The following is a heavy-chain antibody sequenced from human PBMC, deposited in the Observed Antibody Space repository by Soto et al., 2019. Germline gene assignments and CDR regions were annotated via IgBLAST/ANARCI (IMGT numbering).Heavy chain of an antibody. V-gene: IGHV4-4*02. CDR1: GGSISGSQW. J-gene: IGHJ4*02. Sequence: SETLSLTCDVSGGSISGSQWWTWVRQPPGKGLEWIAEAHPGRRANYNPSLKSRAIISLDTSKNQFSLNLRSVTAADTAVYYCARHETLHGDYDYWGQGTLVTVSS. D-gene: IGHD4-17*01. CDR2: AHPGRRA. CDR3: ARHETLHGDYDY.